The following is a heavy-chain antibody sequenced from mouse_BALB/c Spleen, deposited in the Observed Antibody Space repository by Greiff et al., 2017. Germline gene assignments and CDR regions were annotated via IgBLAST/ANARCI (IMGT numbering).Heavy chain of an antibody. CDR2: IYPYNGGT. J-gene: IGHJ2*01. CDR1: GYTFTDYN. V-gene: IGHV1S29*02. Sequence: EVQLQESGPELVKPGASVKISCKASGYTFTDYNMHWVKQSHGKSLEWIGYIYPYNGGTGYNQKFKSKATLTVDNSSSTAYMELRSLTSEDSAVYYCARGKIYGNYVGNDYWGQGTTLTVSS. D-gene: IGHD2-1*01. CDR3: ARGKIYGNYVGNDY.